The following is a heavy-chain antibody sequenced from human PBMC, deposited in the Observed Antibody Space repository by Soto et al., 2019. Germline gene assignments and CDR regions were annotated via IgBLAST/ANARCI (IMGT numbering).Heavy chain of an antibody. V-gene: IGHV3-23*01. Sequence: GGSLRLSCAASGFVFSSYAMSWVRQAPGKGLEWVSSIGVSGGNKYYADSVKGRFTISRDNSKNTLFLQMNNVRVEDTAVYFCARCGTLWYRSNWFDPWGLGTLVTVSS. D-gene: IGHD1-26*01. J-gene: IGHJ5*02. CDR2: IGVSGGNK. CDR1: GFVFSSYA. CDR3: ARCGTLWYRSNWFDP.